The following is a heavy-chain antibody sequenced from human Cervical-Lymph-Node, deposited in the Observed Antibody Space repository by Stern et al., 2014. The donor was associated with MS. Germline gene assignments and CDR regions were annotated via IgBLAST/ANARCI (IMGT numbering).Heavy chain of an antibody. CDR1: GDTFSSYA. CDR3: ARGGGLVGYFDY. J-gene: IGHJ4*02. CDR2: ITPVFGTT. D-gene: IGHD1-26*01. V-gene: IGHV1-69*06. Sequence: QVQLVQSGAEVKKPGSSVKVSCTASGDTFSSYAINWVRQVPGQGLEWMGGITPVFGTTNYAQKFQGRVTITADKFTNTAYMELMTLRSEDTAVYYCARGGGLVGYFDYWGQGTLVSVSS.